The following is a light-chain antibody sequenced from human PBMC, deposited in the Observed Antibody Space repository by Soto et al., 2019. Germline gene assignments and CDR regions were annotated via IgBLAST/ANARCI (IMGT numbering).Light chain of an antibody. CDR1: SSDVGGYNY. V-gene: IGLV2-8*01. Sequence: QSALTQPPSASGSPGQSVTISCTGTSSDVGGYNYVSWYQQYPGKAPKLMISEVSKRPSGVPDSFSGAKSGNTASLTVSGLQAEDEAHYYCRSYAGTNIVLFGGGTKVTVL. CDR3: RSYAGTNIVL. CDR2: EVS. J-gene: IGLJ2*01.